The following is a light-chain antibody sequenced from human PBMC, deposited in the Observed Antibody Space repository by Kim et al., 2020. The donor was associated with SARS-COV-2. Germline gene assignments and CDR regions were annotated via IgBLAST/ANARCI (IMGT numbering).Light chain of an antibody. V-gene: IGKV4-1*01. CDR2: LAS. J-gene: IGKJ2*03. CDR1: QTVLYNSNNKNY. CDR3: QQYYSTPPS. Sequence: RATLNFKSSQTVLYNSNNKNYLAWYQQKPGQAPKLLIYLASIRESGVSDRFSGSGSETDFTLTISSLQAEDVAVYYCQQYYSTPPSFGQGTKLEI.